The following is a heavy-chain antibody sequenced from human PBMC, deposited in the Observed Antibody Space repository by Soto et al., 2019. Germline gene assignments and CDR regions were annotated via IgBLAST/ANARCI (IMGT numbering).Heavy chain of an antibody. V-gene: IGHV4-59*11. J-gene: IGHJ4*02. CDR3: ARVGSGSWLQLAVYYFDS. CDR1: GGSISSHY. Sequence: QVQLQESGPRLVKPSETLSLTCTVSGGSISSHYWSWIRQPPGKGLEWIGYVSYSGSTNYNPSLNSRATISVDTSKNQLSLNLSSVTAADTAVYYCARVGSGSWLQLAVYYFDSWGQGTLVTVSS. CDR2: VSYSGST. D-gene: IGHD5-12*01.